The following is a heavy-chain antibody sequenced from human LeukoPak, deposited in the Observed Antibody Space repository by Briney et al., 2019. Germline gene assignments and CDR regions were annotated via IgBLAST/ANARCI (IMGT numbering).Heavy chain of an antibody. J-gene: IGHJ6*03. CDR1: GGTFSSYA. CDR2: IIPIFGTA. D-gene: IGHD6-6*01. V-gene: IGHV1-69*05. Sequence: ASVKVSCKASGGTFSSYAISWVRQAPGQGLEWMGRIIPIFGTANYAQKFQGRVTITTDESTSTAYMELSSLRSEDTAVYYCARDRGSLSSWHYYYYMDVWGKGTTVTVSS. CDR3: ARDRGSLSSWHYYYYMDV.